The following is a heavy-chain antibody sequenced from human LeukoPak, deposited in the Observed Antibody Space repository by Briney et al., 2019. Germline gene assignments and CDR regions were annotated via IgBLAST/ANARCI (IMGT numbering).Heavy chain of an antibody. Sequence: SETLSLTCAVSGDSMSSYYWSWIRQPPGKGLEWIGYIYYSGSTNYNPSLKSRVTISVDTSKNQFSLKLSSVTAADTAVYYCARLRGNYFPDYWGQGTLVTVSS. CDR1: GDSMSSYY. V-gene: IGHV4-59*01. CDR3: ARLRGNYFPDY. D-gene: IGHD4-11*01. J-gene: IGHJ4*02. CDR2: IYYSGST.